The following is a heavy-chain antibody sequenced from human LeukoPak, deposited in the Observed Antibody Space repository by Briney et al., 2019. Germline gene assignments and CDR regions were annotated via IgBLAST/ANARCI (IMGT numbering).Heavy chain of an antibody. D-gene: IGHD3-3*01. CDR2: ISSSSSYI. J-gene: IGHJ4*02. V-gene: IGHV3-21*01. Sequence: GGSLRLSCAASGFTFSSYSMNWARQAPGKGLEWVSSISSSSSYIYYADSVKGRFTISRDNAKNSLYLQMNSLRAEDTAVYYCARGRTIFGVVPYYFDYWGQGTLVTVSS. CDR1: GFTFSSYS. CDR3: ARGRTIFGVVPYYFDY.